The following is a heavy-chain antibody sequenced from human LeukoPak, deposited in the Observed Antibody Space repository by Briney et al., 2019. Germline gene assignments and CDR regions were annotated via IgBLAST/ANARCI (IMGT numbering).Heavy chain of an antibody. J-gene: IGHJ4*02. Sequence: SETLSLTCTVSGGSISSSSYSWGWIRQPPGKGLEWIGSVSHSGSINYDPSLKNRVTISVDTSKDQFSLKLSSVTAADTAVYYCWAIVTTIKLDFWGQGTLVTVSS. CDR1: GGSISSSSYS. CDR3: WAIVTTIKLDF. CDR2: VSHSGSI. V-gene: IGHV4-39*01. D-gene: IGHD5-12*01.